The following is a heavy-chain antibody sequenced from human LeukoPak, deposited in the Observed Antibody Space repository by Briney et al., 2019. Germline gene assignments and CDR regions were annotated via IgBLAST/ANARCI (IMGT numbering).Heavy chain of an antibody. CDR3: AKGLEWELLGGAFDI. J-gene: IGHJ3*02. D-gene: IGHD1-26*01. Sequence: GGSLRLSCVASGFTFNNYAMHWVRQGPGRGLEWVAVMSYDGNRKNYADSVKGRFTISRDNSKNTLYLQMNSLRAEDTAVYYCAKGLEWELLGGAFDIWGQGTMVTVSS. CDR1: GFTFNNYA. V-gene: IGHV3-30-3*01. CDR2: MSYDGNRK.